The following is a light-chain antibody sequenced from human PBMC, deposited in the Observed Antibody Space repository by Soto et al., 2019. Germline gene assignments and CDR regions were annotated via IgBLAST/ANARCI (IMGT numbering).Light chain of an antibody. J-gene: IGLJ3*02. CDR1: SSDIGSDNY. Sequence: QSALTQPASVSGSPGQSITISCTGTSSDIGSDNYVSWFQQRPGKAPTLIIYEVSNRPSGVSTHFSGSKSGNTASLTISGHLPEDEAEYYCSSYTTTTRLFGGGTKLTVL. CDR2: EVS. V-gene: IGLV2-14*01. CDR3: SSYTTTTRL.